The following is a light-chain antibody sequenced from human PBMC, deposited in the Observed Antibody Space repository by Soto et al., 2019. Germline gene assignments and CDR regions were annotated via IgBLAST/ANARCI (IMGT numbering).Light chain of an antibody. CDR2: AAS. Sequence: EIVMTQSPATLSVSPEERATLSCRASQSVSSSLAWYQQKPGQGPRLLIYAASTRATDVPPRFSGSMSGTEFTLTISSLQSEDFVVYYCQQHYKWPLTFGQGTRVEIK. J-gene: IGKJ5*01. CDR3: QQHYKWPLT. CDR1: QSVSSS. V-gene: IGKV3-15*01.